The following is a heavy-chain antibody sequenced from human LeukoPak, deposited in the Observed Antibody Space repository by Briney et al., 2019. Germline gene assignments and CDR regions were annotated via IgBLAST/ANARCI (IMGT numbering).Heavy chain of an antibody. V-gene: IGHV3-23*01. Sequence: GGSLRLSCAASGFTFSSYWMSWVRQAPGKGLEWVSAIGSSGGTTHYADSVKGRFTISRDNSKNTLFLQMNSLRAEDTAMYSCSRLTGSGTDCWGQGTLVTVSS. CDR3: SRLTGSGTDC. J-gene: IGHJ4*02. CDR1: GFTFSSYW. CDR2: IGSSGGTT. D-gene: IGHD6-13*01.